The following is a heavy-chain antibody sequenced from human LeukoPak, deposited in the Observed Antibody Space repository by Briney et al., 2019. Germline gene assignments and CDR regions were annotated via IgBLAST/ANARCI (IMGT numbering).Heavy chain of an antibody. CDR1: GGSVSSYY. CDR3: ARGWLRGVDV. Sequence: SETLSLTCTVSGGSVSSYYWSWIRQPPGKGLEWIGCIYYSGSTNYTPSLKSRATISLGTSKNQFSLRLSSVSAADTAVYYCARGWLRGVDVWGQGTTVTVSS. J-gene: IGHJ6*02. CDR2: IYYSGST. D-gene: IGHD5-24*01. V-gene: IGHV4-59*02.